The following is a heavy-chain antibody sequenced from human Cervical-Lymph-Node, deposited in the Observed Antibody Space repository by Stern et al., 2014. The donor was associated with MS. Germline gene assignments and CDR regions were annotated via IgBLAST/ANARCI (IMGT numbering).Heavy chain of an antibody. Sequence: QVQLGQSGAEVKKPGSSVKVACKASGGSFSISSISWIRQAPGQGLEWMGGITPMFGTANYAQNFQGRVTTTADDSTSTAYMEMSNLRSEDTAVYFCSIDQGGIAAYWGQGTLVIVSP. D-gene: IGHD6-13*01. CDR2: ITPMFGTA. CDR1: GGSFSISS. V-gene: IGHV1-69*01. CDR3: SIDQGGIAAY. J-gene: IGHJ4*02.